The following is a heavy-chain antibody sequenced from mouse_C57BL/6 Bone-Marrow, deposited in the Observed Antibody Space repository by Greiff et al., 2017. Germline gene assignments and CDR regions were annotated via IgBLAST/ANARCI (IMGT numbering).Heavy chain of an antibody. CDR2: IDPSDSYT. J-gene: IGHJ2*01. CDR3: ARWDAYDDFDY. V-gene: IGHV1-69*01. D-gene: IGHD2-2*01. CDR1: GYTFTSYW. Sequence: VQLQQPGAELVMPGASVKLSCKASGYTFTSYWMHWVKQRPGQGLEWIGEIDPSDSYTNYTQKFKGKSTLTVDKSSSTAYMQLSSLTSEDSAVYYCARWDAYDDFDYWGQGTTLTVSS.